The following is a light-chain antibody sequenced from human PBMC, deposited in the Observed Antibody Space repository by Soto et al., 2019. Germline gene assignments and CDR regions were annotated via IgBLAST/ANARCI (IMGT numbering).Light chain of an antibody. CDR2: GNS. V-gene: IGLV1-40*01. J-gene: IGLJ2*01. CDR1: SSNIGAGYD. Sequence: QSVLTQPPSVSGAPGQRVTISCTGGSSNIGAGYDVLWYQQLPGTAPKLLIYGNSNRPSGVPARFSGSKSGTSAALAITGLQAEDEAAYYCQSDDNGLSGYVLFGGGTKLTVL. CDR3: QSDDNGLSGYVL.